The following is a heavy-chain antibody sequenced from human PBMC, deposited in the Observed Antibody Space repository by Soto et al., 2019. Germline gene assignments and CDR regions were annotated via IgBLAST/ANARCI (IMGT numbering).Heavy chain of an antibody. D-gene: IGHD3-16*02. CDR1: GFTFSDYY. J-gene: IGHJ4*02. V-gene: IGHV3-11*01. CDR2: ISSSGSTI. CDR3: ARDRQGLTFGGVIVKSNSDY. Sequence: GGSLRLSCAASGFTFSDYYMSWIRQAPGKGLEWVSYISSSGSTIYYADSVKGRFTISRDNAKNSLYLQMNSLRAEDTAVYYCARDRQGLTFGGVIVKSNSDYWGQGTLVTVSS.